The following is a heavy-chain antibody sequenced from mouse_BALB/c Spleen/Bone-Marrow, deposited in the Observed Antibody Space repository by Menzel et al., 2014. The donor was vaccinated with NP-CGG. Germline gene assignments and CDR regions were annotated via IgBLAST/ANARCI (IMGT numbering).Heavy chain of an antibody. Sequence: EVKLMESGGGLVQPGGSRKLSCAASGFTFSSFGMHWVRQTPEKGLGWVAYISSGSSTIYYADTVKGRFTISRDNPKNTLFLQVTSLRSEDTAMYYCTRGGNWDDFDYWGQGTTLTVSS. J-gene: IGHJ2*01. V-gene: IGHV5-17*02. CDR1: GFTFSSFG. CDR3: TRGGNWDDFDY. CDR2: ISSGSSTI. D-gene: IGHD4-1*01.